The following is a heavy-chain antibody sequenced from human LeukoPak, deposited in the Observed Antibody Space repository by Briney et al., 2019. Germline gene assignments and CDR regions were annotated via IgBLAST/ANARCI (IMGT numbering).Heavy chain of an antibody. J-gene: IGHJ4*02. D-gene: IGHD3-3*01. CDR1: GFTFSNCW. V-gene: IGHV3-7*05. CDR3: TRPDFWSGYYRGYFDY. Sequence: GGSLRLSCAASGFTFSNCWMGWVRQAPGKGLEWVANIKQDGSEKYYVDSVKGRFTISRDNAKNSLYLQMNSLRAEDTAVYYCTRPDFWSGYYRGYFDYWGQGTLVTVSS. CDR2: IKQDGSEK.